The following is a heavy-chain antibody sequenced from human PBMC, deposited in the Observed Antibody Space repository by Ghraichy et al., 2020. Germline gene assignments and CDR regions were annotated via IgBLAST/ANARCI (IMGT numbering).Heavy chain of an antibody. V-gene: IGHV4-59*01. CDR1: GGSISSYY. Sequence: SETLSLTCTVSGGSISSYYWSWIRQPPGKGLEWIGYIYYSGSTNYNPSLKSRVTISVDTSKNQFSLKLSSVTAADTAVYYCARDLGGHGDFWSGYPYYGMDVWGQGTTVTVSS. D-gene: IGHD3-3*01. CDR3: ARDLGGHGDFWSGYPYYGMDV. CDR2: IYYSGST. J-gene: IGHJ6*02.